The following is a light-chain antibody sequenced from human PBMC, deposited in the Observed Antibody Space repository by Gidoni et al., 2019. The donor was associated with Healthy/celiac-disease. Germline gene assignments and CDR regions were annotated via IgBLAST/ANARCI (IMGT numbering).Light chain of an antibody. V-gene: IGKV2-28*01. J-gene: IGKJ2*01. CDR3: MQTLQTPVYT. Sequence: DIVMTQSPLSLPVTPGEPASISCRSSQSLLHSNGYNYLDWYLQKPGQSPQLLIYLGSNRASGVPDRFSVSGSGTDFTLKISRVEAEDVGVYYCMQTLQTPVYTFGQGTKLEIK. CDR1: QSLLHSNGYNY. CDR2: LGS.